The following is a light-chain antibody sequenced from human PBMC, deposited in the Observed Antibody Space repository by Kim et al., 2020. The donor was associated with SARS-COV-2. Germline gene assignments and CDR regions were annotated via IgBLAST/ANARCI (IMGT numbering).Light chain of an antibody. J-gene: IGKJ2*01. CDR1: QSISSW. CDR2: DAS. Sequence: DIQMTQSPSTLSASIGDRVTITCRASQSISSWLAWYQQKPGKAPKLLIYDASSLGSGVPSRFSGSGSGTEFTLTISSLQPDDFATYHCQQYKSYTFGQGTKLEI. CDR3: QQYKSYT. V-gene: IGKV1-5*01.